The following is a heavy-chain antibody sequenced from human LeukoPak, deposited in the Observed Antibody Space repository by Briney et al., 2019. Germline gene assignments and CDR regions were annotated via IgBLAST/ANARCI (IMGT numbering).Heavy chain of an antibody. CDR3: ARFRYDSSGYYPYYLDY. V-gene: IGHV5-51*01. CDR1: GYSFTSYW. Sequence: HGESLKISCKGSGYSFTSYWIGWVRQKPGKGLEWMGIIYPGDSDTRYSPSFQGQVTISADKSISTAYLQWSSLRASDTVMYYCARFRYDSSGYYPYYLDYWGQGTLVTVSS. CDR2: IYPGDSDT. D-gene: IGHD3-22*01. J-gene: IGHJ4*02.